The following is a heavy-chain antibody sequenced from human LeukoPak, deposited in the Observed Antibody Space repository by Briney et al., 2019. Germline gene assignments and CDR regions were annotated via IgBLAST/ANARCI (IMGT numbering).Heavy chain of an antibody. V-gene: IGHV4-34*01. CDR2: INHSGST. Sequence: SETLSLTCAVYGGSFSGYYWSWIRQPPGKGLEWIGEINHSGSTNYNPSLKSRVTISVDTSRNQFSLKLSSVTAADTAVYYCARARAGHFDYWGRGTLVTVSS. J-gene: IGHJ4*02. CDR1: GGSFSGYY. CDR3: ARARAGHFDY.